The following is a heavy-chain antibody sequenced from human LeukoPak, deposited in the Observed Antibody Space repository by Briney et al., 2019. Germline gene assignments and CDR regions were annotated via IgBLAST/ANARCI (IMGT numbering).Heavy chain of an antibody. CDR2: ISGGGSSI. CDR1: GFTISNHY. V-gene: IGHV3-11*01. J-gene: IGHJ4*02. CDR3: ARDRRYSYGYLD. Sequence: GGSLRLSCAASGFTISNHYKSWIRQAPAKGLERVSYISGGGSSIYYADSVKGRFTISRDNAKNSLNLQMSSLRAEDTAAYYCARDRRYSYGYLDWGQGTLVTVSS. D-gene: IGHD5-18*01.